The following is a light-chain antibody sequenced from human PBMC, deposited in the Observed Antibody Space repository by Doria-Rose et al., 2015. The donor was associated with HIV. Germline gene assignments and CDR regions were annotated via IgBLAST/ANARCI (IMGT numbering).Light chain of an antibody. V-gene: IGKV1-39*01. CDR3: QQTYSSPPWT. J-gene: IGKJ1*01. CDR1: QTVSTY. CDR2: AAS. Sequence: PPSLSASIGDRVTITCRASQTVSTYLNWFQQDPGKAPKLLIYAASRLQSGVPSRFSGSGSGTDFTLTVSGLQPGDFATYYCQQTYSSPPWTFGQGTKVEMK.